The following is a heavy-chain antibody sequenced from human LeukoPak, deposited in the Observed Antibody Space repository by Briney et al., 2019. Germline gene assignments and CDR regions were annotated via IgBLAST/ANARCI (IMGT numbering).Heavy chain of an antibody. CDR3: ARRGLLIADLFDY. J-gene: IGHJ4*02. CDR2: IDPSDSHT. CDR1: GYSFTNYW. Sequence: GESLKISCKGSGYSFTNYWIIWVRQMPGKGLEWMGKIDPSDSHTNYSPSFQGQVTISADKSISTAYLQWSSLKASDTAMYYCARRGLLIADLFDYWGQGTLVTVSS. V-gene: IGHV5-10-1*04. D-gene: IGHD6-13*01.